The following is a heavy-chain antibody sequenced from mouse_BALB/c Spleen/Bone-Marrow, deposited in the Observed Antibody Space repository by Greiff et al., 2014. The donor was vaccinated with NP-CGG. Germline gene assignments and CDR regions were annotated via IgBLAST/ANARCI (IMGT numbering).Heavy chain of an antibody. CDR3: ARSGYCDFDV. D-gene: IGHD3-1*01. CDR1: GYTFTSYW. V-gene: IGHV1S81*02. J-gene: IGHJ1*01. Sequence: QVQLQQSGAELVKPGASVKLSCKASGYTFTSYWMHWVKQRPGQGLEWIGEINPSNGRTNYVEKFKSKATLSGDKSSSTVYMQLSSLTSEESAVYYCARSGYCDFDVWGAGTSVTVSA. CDR2: INPSNGRT.